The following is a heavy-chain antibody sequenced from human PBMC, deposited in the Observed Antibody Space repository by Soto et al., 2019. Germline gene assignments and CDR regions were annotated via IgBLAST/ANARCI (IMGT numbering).Heavy chain of an antibody. Sequence: GGSLRLSCAASGFTFSSYAMSWVRQAPGKGLEWVSAISGSGGSTYYADSVKGRFTISRDNSKNTLYLQMNSLRAEDTAVYYCAKTAEWQSPFFDYYYYYMDVWGKGTTVTVSS. CDR1: GFTFSSYA. CDR2: ISGSGGST. J-gene: IGHJ6*03. D-gene: IGHD3-3*01. V-gene: IGHV3-23*01. CDR3: AKTAEWQSPFFDYYYYYMDV.